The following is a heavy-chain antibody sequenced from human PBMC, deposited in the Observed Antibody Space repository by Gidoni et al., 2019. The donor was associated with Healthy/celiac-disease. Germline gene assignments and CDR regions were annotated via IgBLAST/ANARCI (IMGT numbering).Heavy chain of an antibody. CDR2: ISSSSSYI. J-gene: IGHJ6*02. CDR3: ETNSGSYSGLRPYYYYGMDV. CDR1: GFTFSSYS. D-gene: IGHD1-26*01. V-gene: IGHV3-21*01. Sequence: EVQLVESGGGLVKPGGSLRLSCAASGFTFSSYSMNWVRQAPGKGLEWVSSISSSSSYIYYADSVKGRFTISRDNAKNSLYLQMNSLRAEDTAVYYCETNSGSYSGLRPYYYYGMDVWGQGTTVTVSS.